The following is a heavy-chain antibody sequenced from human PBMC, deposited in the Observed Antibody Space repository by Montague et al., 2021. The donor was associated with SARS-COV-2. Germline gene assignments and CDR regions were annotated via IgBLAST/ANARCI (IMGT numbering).Heavy chain of an antibody. Sequence: SPRLSCAASGFTFSSYAMHWVRQAPGKGLEWVAVISYAEYNKYYADSVKGRFTISRDNSKNTLYLQMDSLRPDDTAVYYCASDAYGDHVGFFHHWGQGSLVTVSS. CDR2: ISYAEYNK. CDR3: ASDAYGDHVGFFHH. J-gene: IGHJ1*01. V-gene: IGHV3-30-3*01. D-gene: IGHD4-17*01. CDR1: GFTFSSYA.